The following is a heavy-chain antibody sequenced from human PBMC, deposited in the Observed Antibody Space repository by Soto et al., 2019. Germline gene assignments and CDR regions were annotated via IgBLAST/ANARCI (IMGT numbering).Heavy chain of an antibody. V-gene: IGHV3-53*02. Sequence: EVQLVETGGDLIQPGGSLRLSCAASGFTVSSDSMTWVRQAPGKGLEWISIIYSDNNTDYAVSVKGGFYISRDTSKNILYLQMNSLRAEDTAEYYCARHYSAMGVWGQGTTVTVSS. J-gene: IGHJ6*02. CDR3: ARHYSAMGV. CDR2: IYSDNNT. CDR1: GFTVSSDS.